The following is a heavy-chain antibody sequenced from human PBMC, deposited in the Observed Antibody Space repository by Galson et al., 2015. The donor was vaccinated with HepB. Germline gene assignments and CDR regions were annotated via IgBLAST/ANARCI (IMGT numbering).Heavy chain of an antibody. J-gene: IGHJ6*03. CDR1: GFTLSGYS. Sequence: SLRLSCAASGFTLSGYSMHWVRQAPGKGLEWVAFTSYDGTNKYNADSVKGRFTISRDNSKNTLDLQMTSLRAEDTAVYYCAREKNRSGYSYYYMDVCGKGTTVTVSS. CDR3: AREKNRSGYSYYYMDV. CDR2: TSYDGTNK. D-gene: IGHD3-3*01. V-gene: IGHV3-30-3*01.